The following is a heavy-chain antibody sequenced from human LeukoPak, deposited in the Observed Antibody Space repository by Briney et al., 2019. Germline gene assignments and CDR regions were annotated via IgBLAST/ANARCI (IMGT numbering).Heavy chain of an antibody. J-gene: IGHJ4*02. CDR3: AKDPSFGSAYYYVPFYFDY. D-gene: IGHD3-22*01. Sequence: GGSLRLSCAASGFTFSSYAMSWVRQAPGKGLEWVSVIYSGGSTYYADSVKGRFTISRDNSKNTLYLQMNSLRAEDTAVYYCAKDPSFGSAYYYVPFYFDYWGQGTLVTVSS. CDR2: IYSGGST. V-gene: IGHV3-23*03. CDR1: GFTFSSYA.